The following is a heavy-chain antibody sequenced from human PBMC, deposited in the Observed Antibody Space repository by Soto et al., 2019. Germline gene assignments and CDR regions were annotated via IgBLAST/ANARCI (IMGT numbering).Heavy chain of an antibody. CDR3: ATRITVFGLLIPPFDP. V-gene: IGHV4-34*01. CDR1: GGSVNGYY. J-gene: IGHJ5*02. Sequence: ASETLSLTCAVYGGSVNGYYWNWIREPPGKGLEWIGEINHTGGTHYNPSLKSRVTMSVDTSKNQFSLRLSSVTAADTAIYYCATRITVFGLLIPPFDPWGQGTQVTVSS. D-gene: IGHD3-3*01. CDR2: INHTGGT.